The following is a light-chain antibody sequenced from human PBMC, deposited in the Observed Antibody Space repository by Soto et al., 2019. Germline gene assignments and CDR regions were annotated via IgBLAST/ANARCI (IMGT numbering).Light chain of an antibody. CDR1: SSDVGGYNY. V-gene: IGLV2-14*03. CDR2: DVS. J-gene: IGLJ3*02. Sequence: QSALTQPASVSGSPGQSITVSCIGSSSDVGGYNYVSWYQHHPGKAPKLMIYDVSNRPSGVSNRFSGSKSGNTASLTISGRQAEDEAYYYCSSYASSNTQVFGGGTKVTVL. CDR3: SSYASSNTQV.